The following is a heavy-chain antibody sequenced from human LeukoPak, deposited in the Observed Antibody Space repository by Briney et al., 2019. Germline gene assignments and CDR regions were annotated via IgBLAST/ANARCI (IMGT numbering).Heavy chain of an antibody. CDR2: INPSGGST. J-gene: IGHJ3*02. V-gene: IGHV1-46*01. D-gene: IGHD3-22*01. CDR1: GYTFTSYY. CDR3: GRGARITMIVVVPDAFDI. Sequence: GASVKVSCKASGYTFTSYYMHWVRQAPGQGLEWMGIINPSGGSTSYAQKFQGRVTITADKSTSTVYMELSSLRSEDTAVYYCGRGARITMIVVVPDAFDIWGQGTMVTVSS.